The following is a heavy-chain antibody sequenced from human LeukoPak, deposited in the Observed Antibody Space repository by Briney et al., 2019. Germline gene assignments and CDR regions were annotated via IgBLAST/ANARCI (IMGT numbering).Heavy chain of an antibody. CDR2: ISYDGNRQ. CDR1: GFSFTRHA. D-gene: IGHD3-10*01. CDR3: ARDKKSGESSEIDY. J-gene: IGHJ4*02. V-gene: IGHV3-30*04. Sequence: PGRSLRLSCAASGFSFTRHAMHWVRQAPGKGLEPVAVISYDGNRQYYADSVKGRFTVFRDNAKNTLNLQMNSLGAEDTAVYYCARDKKSGESSEIDYWGQGTLVTVSS.